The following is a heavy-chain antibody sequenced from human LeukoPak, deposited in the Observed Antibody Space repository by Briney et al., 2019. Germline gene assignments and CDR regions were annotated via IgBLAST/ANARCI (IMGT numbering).Heavy chain of an antibody. V-gene: IGHV3-74*01. CDR3: ARGSPSPDFDF. J-gene: IGHJ4*02. Sequence: GGSLRLSCAASGFTFRSYWMRWVRQAPGKGLVWVSRIYSDGSSTAYADSVKGRFTISRDNAKNMLFLQMNSLRTEDTAVYYCARGSPSPDFDFWGQGTLVTVSS. CDR1: GFTFRSYW. CDR2: IYSDGSST.